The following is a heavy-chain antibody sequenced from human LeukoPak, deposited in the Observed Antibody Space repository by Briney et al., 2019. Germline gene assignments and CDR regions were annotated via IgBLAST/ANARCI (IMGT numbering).Heavy chain of an antibody. D-gene: IGHD4-23*01. J-gene: IGHJ4*02. V-gene: IGHV3-48*01. Sequence: GGSLRLSCVVSRFTFSDYSMNWVRQAPGKGLEWVSYISSSSTTYYADSVKGRFTISRDNAKNSVYLQMNSLRVEDTALYYCARHYGGISASGYWGQGTLVTVSS. CDR3: ARHYGGISASGY. CDR2: ISSSSTT. CDR1: RFTFSDYS.